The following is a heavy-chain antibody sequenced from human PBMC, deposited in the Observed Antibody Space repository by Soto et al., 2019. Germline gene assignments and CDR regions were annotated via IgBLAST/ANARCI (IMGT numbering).Heavy chain of an antibody. CDR3: ARAGVVCSGGSCDSFPSASDRYGMDV. V-gene: IGHV4-59*01. CDR1: GGSISSYY. D-gene: IGHD2-15*01. CDR2: IYYSGST. Sequence: SETLSLTCTVSGGSISSYYWSWIRQPPGKGLEWIGYIYYSGSTNYNPSLKSRVTISVDTSKNQFSLKLSSVTAADTAVYYCARAGVVCSGGSCDSFPSASDRYGMDVWGQGTTVTVSS. J-gene: IGHJ6*02.